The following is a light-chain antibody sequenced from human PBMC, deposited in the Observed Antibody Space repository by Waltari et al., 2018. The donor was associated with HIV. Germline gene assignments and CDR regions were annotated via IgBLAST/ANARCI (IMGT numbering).Light chain of an antibody. V-gene: IGLV1-36*01. J-gene: IGLJ1*01. CDR3: AAWDDSLNGYV. CDR1: NSNIGNNA. CDR2: YDN. Sequence: QSVLTQPPSVSEAPRQRVTISCSGSNSNIGNNAVNCYQHLPGKAPKLLIYYDNLLPSGVSDRFSGSKSCTSASLASSGLQSEDEADYYCAAWDDSLNGYVFGTGTKVTVL.